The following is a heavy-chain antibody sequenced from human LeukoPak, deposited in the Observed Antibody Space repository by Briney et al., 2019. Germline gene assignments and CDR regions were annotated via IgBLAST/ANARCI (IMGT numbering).Heavy chain of an antibody. CDR1: GGSISNYY. V-gene: IGHV4-4*07. J-gene: IGHJ4*02. Sequence: PSETLSLTCTVSGGSISNYYWSWIRQPAGKGLEWIGRINTSGSTNCNHSLKSRVTMSGDTSKNQFSLKLTSVTAADTAVYYCAREIATSGGNSRALDYWGQGTLVTVSS. CDR2: INTSGST. CDR3: AREIATSGGNSRALDY. D-gene: IGHD4-23*01.